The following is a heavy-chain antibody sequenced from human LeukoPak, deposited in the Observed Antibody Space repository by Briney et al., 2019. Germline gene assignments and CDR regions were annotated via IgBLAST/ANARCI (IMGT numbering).Heavy chain of an antibody. D-gene: IGHD2-21*02. J-gene: IGHJ4*02. V-gene: IGHV3-20*04. CDR2: VNWKGGST. Sequence: GGSLRLSCATSGFTFENYGMSWVRQVPGEGLEWVSGVNWKGGSTTYADSVKGRFTISRDNAKYSLYLEMHSLRADDTAVYYCASTYCGGDCYSQDYWGQGTLVTVSS. CDR3: ASTYCGGDCYSQDY. CDR1: GFTFENYG.